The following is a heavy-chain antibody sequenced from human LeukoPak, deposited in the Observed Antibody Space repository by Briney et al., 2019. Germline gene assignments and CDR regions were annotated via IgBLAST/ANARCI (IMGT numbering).Heavy chain of an antibody. V-gene: IGHV3-74*01. Sequence: GGSLRLSCAASGFTFSSYWMHWVRQAPGKGLVWVSRINSDGSSTSYADSVKGRFTISRDNAKNTLYLQMNSLRAEDTAVYYCARSKAVVVTAAAYWGQGTLVTASS. D-gene: IGHD2-21*02. CDR1: GFTFSSYW. J-gene: IGHJ4*02. CDR2: INSDGSST. CDR3: ARSKAVVVTAAAY.